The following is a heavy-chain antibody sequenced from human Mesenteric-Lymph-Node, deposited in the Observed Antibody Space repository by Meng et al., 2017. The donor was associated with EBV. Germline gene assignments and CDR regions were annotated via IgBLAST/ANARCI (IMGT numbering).Heavy chain of an antibody. CDR1: GYTFTTYD. Sequence: QVHMVQFGAEVKKTXASVKVLRKASGYTFTTYDINWVRQAPGQGLERMGWMNPNSGKTGYAQKFQGRVTMTWNTSISTAYMELSSLRSEDTAVYYCALSYWTGIPFFDYWGQGTLVTVSS. V-gene: IGHV1-8*01. J-gene: IGHJ4*02. CDR2: MNPNSGKT. CDR3: ALSYWTGIPFFDY. D-gene: IGHD1-1*01.